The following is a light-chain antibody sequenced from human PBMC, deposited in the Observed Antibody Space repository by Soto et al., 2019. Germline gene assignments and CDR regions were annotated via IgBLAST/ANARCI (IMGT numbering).Light chain of an antibody. V-gene: IGKV3-20*01. J-gene: IGKJ4*01. CDR1: QSVSSSY. Sequence: EIVLTQSPGTLSLSPGERATLSCRASQSVSSSYLAWYQLKPGQAPRLLIYGASSRATGVPDRFSGSGSGTDFPLTISRLEPEDFAVYYCQQYGSSPLTFGGGTKVEIK. CDR2: GAS. CDR3: QQYGSSPLT.